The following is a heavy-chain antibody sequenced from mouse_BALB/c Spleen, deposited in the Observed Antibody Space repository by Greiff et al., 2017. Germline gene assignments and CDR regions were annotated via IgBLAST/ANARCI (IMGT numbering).Heavy chain of an antibody. CDR1: GFTFSSYT. Sequence: EVMLVESGGGLVKPGGSLKLSCAASGFTFSSYTMSWVRQTPEKRLEWVATISSGGSYTYYPDSVKGRFTISRDNAKNTLYLQMSSLKSEDTAMYYCTRVDTPVYWYFDVWGAGTTVTVSS. CDR3: TRVDTPVYWYFDV. V-gene: IGHV5-6-4*01. J-gene: IGHJ1*01. CDR2: ISSGGSYT.